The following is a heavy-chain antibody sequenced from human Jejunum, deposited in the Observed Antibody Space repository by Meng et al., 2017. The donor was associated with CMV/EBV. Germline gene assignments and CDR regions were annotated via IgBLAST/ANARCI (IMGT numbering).Heavy chain of an antibody. CDR2: INSDGSTT. D-gene: IGHD5-18*01. J-gene: IGHJ2*01. CDR1: TFSSHW. Sequence: TFSSHWMHWVRQSPGKGLVWVSRINSDGSTTTYADSVKGRFTISRDNAKNSLYLQMNSLRAEDTAVYYCAREGTQLWPPNWFFDLWGRGTLVTVSS. V-gene: IGHV3-74*01. CDR3: AREGTQLWPPNWFFDL.